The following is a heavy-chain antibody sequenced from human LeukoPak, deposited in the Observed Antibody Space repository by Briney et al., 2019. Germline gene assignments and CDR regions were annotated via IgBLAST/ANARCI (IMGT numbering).Heavy chain of an antibody. CDR2: INPNSGGT. Sequence: ASVKVSCKASGYTFTGCYMHWVRQAPGQGLEWMGWINPNSGGTNYAQKFQGRVTMTRDTSISTAYMELSRLRSDDTAVYYCARDRGWYPYYFDYWGQGTLVTVSS. D-gene: IGHD6-19*01. J-gene: IGHJ4*02. V-gene: IGHV1-2*02. CDR3: ARDRGWYPYYFDY. CDR1: GYTFTGCY.